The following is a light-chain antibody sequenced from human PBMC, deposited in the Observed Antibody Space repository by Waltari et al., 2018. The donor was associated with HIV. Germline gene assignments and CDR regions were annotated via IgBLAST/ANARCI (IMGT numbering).Light chain of an antibody. CDR3: SSCAGTNNLV. V-gene: IGLV2-8*01. CDR2: EVS. J-gene: IGLJ2*01. CDR1: SSDVGGYDY. Sequence: QSALTQPPSASGSPGQSVTIACTGTSSDVGGYDYVSWYQQHPGKAPKLMIYEVSKRPSGVPDRFSGFKSGNTASLTVSGLQAEDEADYYCSSCAGTNNLVFGGGTKLTVL.